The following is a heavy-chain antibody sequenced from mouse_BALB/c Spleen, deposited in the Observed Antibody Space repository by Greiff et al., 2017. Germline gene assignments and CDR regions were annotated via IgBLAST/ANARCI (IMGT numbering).Heavy chain of an antibody. D-gene: IGHD2-14*01. CDR3: ARGDYRYGRFAY. J-gene: IGHJ3*01. Sequence: VQLKESGGGLVQPGGSRKLSCAASGFTFSSFGMHWVRQAPEKGLEWVAYISSGSSTIYYADTVKGRFTISRDNPKNTLFLQMTSLRSEDTAMYYCARGDYRYGRFAYWGQGTLVTVSA. V-gene: IGHV5-17*02. CDR2: ISSGSSTI. CDR1: GFTFSSFG.